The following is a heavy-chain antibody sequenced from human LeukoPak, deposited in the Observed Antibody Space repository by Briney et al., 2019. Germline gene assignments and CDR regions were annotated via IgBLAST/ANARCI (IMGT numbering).Heavy chain of an antibody. CDR2: IYYSGST. CDR1: GGSISNYY. J-gene: IGHJ4*02. Sequence: SETLSLTCTVSGGSISNYYWSWIRQPPGKGLEWIGYIYYSGSTNYNPSLKSRVTTSLDTSKNQFSLKLSSVTAADTAVYHCARIRYYYYGSSAYYGLDYWGQGTLVTVSS. D-gene: IGHD3-22*01. CDR3: ARIRYYYYGSSAYYGLDY. V-gene: IGHV4-59*01.